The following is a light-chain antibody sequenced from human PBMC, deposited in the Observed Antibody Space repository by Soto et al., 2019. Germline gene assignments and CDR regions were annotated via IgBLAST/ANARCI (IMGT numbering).Light chain of an antibody. CDR1: QTISNY. Sequence: EVVLTQSPATLSLSPGEGATLSCRASQTISNYLAWYQHKPGQAPRLLIYDTSIRATGIADRFSGSGSGTDFPLTISSVEAEDVAVYSCQRRANWPPGTFGQGTKLEI. CDR3: QRRANWPPGT. V-gene: IGKV3-11*01. CDR2: DTS. J-gene: IGKJ2*01.